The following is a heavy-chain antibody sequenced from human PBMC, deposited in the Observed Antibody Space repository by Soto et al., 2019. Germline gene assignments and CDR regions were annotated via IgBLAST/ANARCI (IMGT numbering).Heavy chain of an antibody. CDR1: GFTFSSYA. CDR3: AKDRYGDYASDY. CDR2: IGGSGGST. V-gene: IGHV3-23*01. J-gene: IGHJ4*02. Sequence: EVQLLESGGGLVQPGGSLRLSCAASGFTFSSYALSWVRQAPGKGLEWVSAIGGSGGSTYYADSVKGRFTISRDNSKNTLYLQMNSLRAEDTAVYYCAKDRYGDYASDYWGQGTLVTVSS. D-gene: IGHD4-17*01.